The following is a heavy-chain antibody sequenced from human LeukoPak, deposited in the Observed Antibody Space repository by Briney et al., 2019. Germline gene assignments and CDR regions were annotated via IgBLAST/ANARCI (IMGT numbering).Heavy chain of an antibody. CDR1: GFTFDDYA. D-gene: IGHD2-2*01. CDR2: ISGDGGST. J-gene: IGHJ4*02. Sequence: GGSLRLSCAASGFTFDDYAMHWVRQAPGKGLEWVSLISGDGGSTYYADSVKGRFTISRDNSKNSLYLQMNSLRTEDTALYYCAKDWYCSSTSCYGNYDYWGQGTLVTVSS. CDR3: AKDWYCSSTSCYGNYDY. V-gene: IGHV3-43*02.